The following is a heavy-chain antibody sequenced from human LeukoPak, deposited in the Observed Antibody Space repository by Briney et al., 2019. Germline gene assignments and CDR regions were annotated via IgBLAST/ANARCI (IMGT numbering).Heavy chain of an antibody. V-gene: IGHV3-15*01. CDR3: TTTRPTVLTGYSNWLDP. CDR1: GFTFSNAW. CDR2: IKSKTDGGTT. Sequence: KRGGSLRLSCSASGFTFSNAWMRWVRQAPGKGLECVGRIKSKTDGGTTDYAAPVKGRFTISRDDSKNTLYLQMNSLKPEGTAVYYCTTTRPTVLTGYSNWLDPWGQGTLVTVSS. J-gene: IGHJ5*02. D-gene: IGHD3-9*01.